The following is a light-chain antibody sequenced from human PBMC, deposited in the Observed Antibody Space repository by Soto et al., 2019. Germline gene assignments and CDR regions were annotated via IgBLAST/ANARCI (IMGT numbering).Light chain of an antibody. CDR2: DVS. Sequence: QSVLTQPASVSGSPSQSITISCTGTSSDIGVYNHVSWYQQHPGKATKLMIYDVSNRPSGVSNRFSGSKSGNTASLTISGLQPEDEADYYCSSFTSTSTNYVFGTGTKVTVL. J-gene: IGLJ1*01. V-gene: IGLV2-14*01. CDR1: SSDIGVYNH. CDR3: SSFTSTSTNYV.